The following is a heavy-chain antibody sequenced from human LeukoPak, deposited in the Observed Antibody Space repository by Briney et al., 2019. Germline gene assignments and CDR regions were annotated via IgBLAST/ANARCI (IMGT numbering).Heavy chain of an antibody. Sequence: GGSLRLSCAASGFSFSSYGMSWVRQAPGKGLEWVSGITGSGGGTYYADSVKGRFTISRDNSKNTLYLQMNSLRAEDTAVYYCARDYGSGSYWVGNDYWGQGTLVTVSS. CDR2: ITGSGGGT. J-gene: IGHJ4*02. D-gene: IGHD3-10*01. CDR3: ARDYGSGSYWVGNDY. V-gene: IGHV3-23*01. CDR1: GFSFSSYG.